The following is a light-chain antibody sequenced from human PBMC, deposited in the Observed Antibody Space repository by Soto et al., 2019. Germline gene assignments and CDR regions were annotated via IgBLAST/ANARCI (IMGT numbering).Light chain of an antibody. CDR1: MRDVGAYNL. CDR2: EVR. V-gene: IGLV2-14*01. CDR3: SASTARSTLV. J-gene: IGLJ3*02. Sequence: QSVLTQPASVSGSAGQSITISCSGTMRDVGAYNLVSWYQQHPGTAPKLIIYEVRNRPSGISSRFSGSRSGNTASLTISGLQSEDEGDDYCSASTARSTLVFGGGTKLTVL.